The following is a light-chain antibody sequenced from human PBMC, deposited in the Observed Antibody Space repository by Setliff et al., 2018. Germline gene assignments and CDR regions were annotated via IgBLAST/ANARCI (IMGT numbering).Light chain of an antibody. Sequence: QSVLTQPPSASGSPGQSVTISCTGTSGDIDPYNYVSWYQQHPGKAPKLLIYEVSKRPSGVPDRFSGSKSGNTAFLTVSGLQAEDEAEYFCGSYEGNNNYVFGSGTKVTVL. V-gene: IGLV2-8*01. CDR1: SGDIDPYNY. J-gene: IGLJ1*01. CDR2: EVS. CDR3: GSYEGNNNYV.